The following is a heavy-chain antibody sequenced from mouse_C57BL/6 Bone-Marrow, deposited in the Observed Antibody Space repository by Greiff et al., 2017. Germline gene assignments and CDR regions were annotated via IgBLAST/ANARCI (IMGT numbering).Heavy chain of an antibody. CDR2: IDPGDGDT. D-gene: IGHD2-3*01. CDR3: ARGLIYDGYYDAMDY. Sequence: QVQLKQSGPELVKPGASVKISCKASGYAFRSSWMNWVKQRPGKGLEWIGRIDPGDGDTNYNGKFKGKATLTADKSSSTAYMQLSSLTSEDSAVYFCARGLIYDGYYDAMDYWGQGTLVTVSS. CDR1: GYAFRSSW. J-gene: IGHJ4*01. V-gene: IGHV1-82*01.